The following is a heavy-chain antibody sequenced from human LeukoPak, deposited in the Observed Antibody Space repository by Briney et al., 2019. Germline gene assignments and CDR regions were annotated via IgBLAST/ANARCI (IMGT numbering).Heavy chain of an antibody. CDR2: INPNSGGT. D-gene: IGHD6-19*01. CDR1: GYTFTGYS. V-gene: IGHV1-2*02. J-gene: IGHJ4*02. CDR3: ARVDASSLAVHY. Sequence: ASVKVSCKTSGYTFTGYSLNWVRQAPGQGLEWMGRINPNSGGTNCGQKFQDRVTLTRDTSIATAYMELTGLTSDDTAVYYCARVDASSLAVHYWGQGTLVTVSS.